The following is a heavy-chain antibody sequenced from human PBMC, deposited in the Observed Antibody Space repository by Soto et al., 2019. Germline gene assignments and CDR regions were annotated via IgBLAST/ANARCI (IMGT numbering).Heavy chain of an antibody. CDR2: VYQSGST. D-gene: IGHD3-22*01. Sequence: SETLSLTCAVSGGSLSSSAYSWSWIRQPPGKGLEWIGFVYQSGSTYYNPSLKSRVTMSLDRPKNQFSLKLSSVTAADTAVYYCARELLFYDSDGFSWDDAFDIWGQGTMVTVSS. CDR1: GGSLSSSAYS. J-gene: IGHJ3*02. V-gene: IGHV4-30-2*01. CDR3: ARELLFYDSDGFSWDDAFDI.